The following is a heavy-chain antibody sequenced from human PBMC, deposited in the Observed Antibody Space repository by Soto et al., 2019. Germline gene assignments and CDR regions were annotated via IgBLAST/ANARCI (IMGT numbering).Heavy chain of an antibody. CDR1: GGSISSYY. D-gene: IGHD3-10*01. Sequence: SETLSLTCTVSGGSISSYYWSWILQPPGKGLEWIGYIYYSGSTNYNPSLKSRVTISVDTSKNQFSLKLSSVTAADTAVYYCARSTGATHPFDPWGQGTLVTVSS. CDR2: IYYSGST. V-gene: IGHV4-59*01. J-gene: IGHJ5*02. CDR3: ARSTGATHPFDP.